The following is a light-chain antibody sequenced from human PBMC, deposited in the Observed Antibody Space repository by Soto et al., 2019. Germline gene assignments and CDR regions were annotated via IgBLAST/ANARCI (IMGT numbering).Light chain of an antibody. CDR2: GAS. V-gene: IGKV3-20*01. Sequence: EIVMTQSPATLSVSPGERATLSCRASQSVSSNLAWYQQKPGQAPRLLIYGASSRATGIPDRFSGSGSGTDFTLTISRLEPEDFAVYYCQQYGSSTPWTFGQGTKVDI. CDR3: QQYGSSTPWT. CDR1: QSVSSN. J-gene: IGKJ1*01.